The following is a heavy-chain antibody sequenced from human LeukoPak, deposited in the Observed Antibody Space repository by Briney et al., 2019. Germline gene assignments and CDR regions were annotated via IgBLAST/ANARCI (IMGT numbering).Heavy chain of an antibody. CDR1: GYSLSSGYY. Sequence: SETLSLTCVVSGYSLSSGYYWGWLRQPPGKELRGIGSIYHSGSTYDIPALKSRVTIPVDTSKNQFSLKLSSVTAADTSVYYCASLYYDILTGYPEGYFDLWGRGTLVTVSS. CDR3: ASLYYDILTGYPEGYFDL. D-gene: IGHD3-9*01. V-gene: IGHV4-38-2*01. CDR2: IYHSGST. J-gene: IGHJ2*01.